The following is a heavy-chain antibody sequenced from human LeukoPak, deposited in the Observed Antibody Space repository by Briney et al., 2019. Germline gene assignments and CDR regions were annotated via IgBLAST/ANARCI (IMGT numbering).Heavy chain of an antibody. J-gene: IGHJ4*02. CDR2: IYYSGST. V-gene: IGHV4-59*01. CDR3: ARSVVVTASFDY. D-gene: IGHD2-21*02. CDR1: GGSISSYY. Sequence: SETLSLTCTVSGGSISSYYWSWIRQPPGKGLEWIGYIYYSGSTNYNPSLKSRVTISVGTSKNQFSLKLSSVTAADTAVYYCARSVVVTASFDYWGQGTLVTVSS.